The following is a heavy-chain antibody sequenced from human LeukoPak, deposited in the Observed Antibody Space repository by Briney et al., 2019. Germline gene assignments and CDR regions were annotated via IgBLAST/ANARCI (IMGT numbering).Heavy chain of an antibody. D-gene: IGHD2-21*01. Sequence: SETLSLTCTVSGGSISSYYWSWIRQPAGKGLEWIGRIQTTGITDYNPSLESRVSISVDASKNQFSLQLNSVTPEDTAVYYCARSVGDIDYWGQGTLVTVSS. CDR1: GGSISSYY. CDR3: ARSVGDIDY. CDR2: IQTTGIT. V-gene: IGHV4-4*07. J-gene: IGHJ4*02.